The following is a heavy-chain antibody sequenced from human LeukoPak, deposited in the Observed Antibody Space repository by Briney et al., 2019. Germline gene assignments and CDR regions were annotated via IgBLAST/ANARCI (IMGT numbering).Heavy chain of an antibody. Sequence: GESLKISCAASGFTSSSYWMSWVRQAPGKGLEWVANIKQDGSEKYYVDSVKGRFTISRDNAKNSLYLQMNSLRAEDTAVYYCARDGTYNDSSGYDDAFDIWGQGTMVTVSS. D-gene: IGHD3-22*01. CDR2: IKQDGSEK. J-gene: IGHJ3*02. CDR1: GFTSSSYW. CDR3: ARDGTYNDSSGYDDAFDI. V-gene: IGHV3-7*01.